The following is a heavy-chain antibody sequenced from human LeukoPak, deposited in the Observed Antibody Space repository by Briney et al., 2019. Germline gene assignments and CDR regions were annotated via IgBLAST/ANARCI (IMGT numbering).Heavy chain of an antibody. D-gene: IGHD5-12*01. CDR2: ISSSSSTI. J-gene: IGHJ6*03. CDR3: ARGGYSGYDSLGTYMDV. V-gene: IGHV3-48*01. CDR1: GFTFSSYS. Sequence: GGSLRLSCAASGFTFSSYSMNWVRQAPGKGLEWVSYISSSSSTIYYADSVKGRFTISRDNAKNSLYLRMNSLRAEDTAVYYCARGGYSGYDSLGTYMDVWGKGTTVTVSS.